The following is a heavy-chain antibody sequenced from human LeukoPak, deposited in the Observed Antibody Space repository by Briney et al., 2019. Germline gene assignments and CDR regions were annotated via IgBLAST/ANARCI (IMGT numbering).Heavy chain of an antibody. CDR1: GFTFSSYE. V-gene: IGHV3-48*03. CDR2: ISSSGTTI. J-gene: IGHJ4*02. D-gene: IGHD2-2*01. CDR3: ARRYCSSTSCLIDY. Sequence: GGSLRLSCAAFGFTFSSYEMNWVRQAPGKGLEWVSYISSSGTTIYYADSVKGRFTISRDNAKNSLYLRMNSLRAEDTAVYYCARRYCSSTSCLIDYWGQGTLVTVSS.